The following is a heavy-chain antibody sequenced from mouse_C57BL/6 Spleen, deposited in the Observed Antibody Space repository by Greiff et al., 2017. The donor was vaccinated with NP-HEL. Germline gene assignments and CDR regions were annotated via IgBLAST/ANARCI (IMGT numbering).Heavy chain of an antibody. J-gene: IGHJ4*01. CDR2: IDPSDSET. D-gene: IGHD3-2*02. V-gene: IGHV1-52*01. CDR3: ARPAQALYYYAMDY. CDR1: GYTFTSYW. Sequence: VQLQQPGAELVRPGSSVKLSCKASGYTFTSYWMHWVKQRPIQGLEWIGNIDPSDSETHYNQKFKDKATLTVDKSSSTAYMQLSSLTSEDSAVYYCARPAQALYYYAMDYWGQGTSVTVSS.